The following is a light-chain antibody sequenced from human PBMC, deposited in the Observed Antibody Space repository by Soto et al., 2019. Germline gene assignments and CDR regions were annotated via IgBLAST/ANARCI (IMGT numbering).Light chain of an antibody. Sequence: EIVMTQSPATLSVSPGERATLSCRASQSVSSNLAWYQQKTGQAPRLLIYGASTRATGIPARFSGSGSGTEFTLTISSLQSEDFAVYYCQQYKNWPLTFGGGTKVEIK. CDR3: QQYKNWPLT. J-gene: IGKJ4*01. V-gene: IGKV3-15*01. CDR1: QSVSSN. CDR2: GAS.